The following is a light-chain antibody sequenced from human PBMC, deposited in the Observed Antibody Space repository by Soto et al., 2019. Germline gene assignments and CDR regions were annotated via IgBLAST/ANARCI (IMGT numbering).Light chain of an antibody. J-gene: IGKJ5*01. CDR3: QQRSIWPQLT. CDR2: LTY. CDR1: QGIGND. V-gene: IGKV1-17*01. Sequence: DIQMTQSPSSLSASVGDRVTITCRASQGIGNDLGWYQQKPGKAPKRLIYLTYSLQTGVPSRFSGSGSGTDFTLTISSLEPEDFAVYYCQQRSIWPQLTFGQGTRLEIK.